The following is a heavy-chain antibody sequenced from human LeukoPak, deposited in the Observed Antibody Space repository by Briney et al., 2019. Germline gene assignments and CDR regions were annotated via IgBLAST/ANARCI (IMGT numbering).Heavy chain of an antibody. D-gene: IGHD1-1*01. V-gene: IGHV3-48*03. CDR1: GFTFSSYD. CDR2: IHSSGGTI. Sequence: PGGSLRLSCAASGFTFSSYDMNWVRQAPGKGLEWVSYIHSSGGTIYYADSVKGRFTISRDSAKNSVYLRMNSLRAEDTALYYCARKLTGTTYFDYWGQGTLVTVSS. CDR3: ARKLTGTTYFDY. J-gene: IGHJ4*02.